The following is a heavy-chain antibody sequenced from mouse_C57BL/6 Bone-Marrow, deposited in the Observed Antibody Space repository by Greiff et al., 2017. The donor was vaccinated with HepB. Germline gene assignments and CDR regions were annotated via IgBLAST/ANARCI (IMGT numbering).Heavy chain of an antibody. J-gene: IGHJ4*01. V-gene: IGHV1-18*01. Sequence: EVQLQQSGPELVKPGASVKIPCKASGYTFTDYNMDWVKQSHGKSLEWIGDINPNNGGTIYTQKFKGKATLTVDKSSSTAYMELRSLTSEDTAVYDCARGGSTTVCAMDDWGQGTSVTVSS. CDR3: ARGGSTTVCAMDD. CDR1: GYTFTDYN. D-gene: IGHD1-1*01. CDR2: INPNNGGT.